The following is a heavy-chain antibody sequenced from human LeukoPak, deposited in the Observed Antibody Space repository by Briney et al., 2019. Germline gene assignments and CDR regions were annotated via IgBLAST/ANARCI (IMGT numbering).Heavy chain of an antibody. D-gene: IGHD2-2*02. CDR3: ARGTDRYPGDY. J-gene: IGHJ4*02. V-gene: IGHV4-34*01. CDR2: INHSGST. CDR1: GGSFSGYY. Sequence: SETLSLTFAVYGGSFSGYYWSWIRQPPCKGLEWIGEINHSGSTKYNPSLRSRVTISVDTSKNQFSLKLSSVTVADTAVYYCARGTDRYPGDYWGQGNLVTVSS.